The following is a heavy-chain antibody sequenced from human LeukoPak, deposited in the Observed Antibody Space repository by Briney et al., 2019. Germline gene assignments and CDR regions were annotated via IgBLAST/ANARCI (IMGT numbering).Heavy chain of an antibody. D-gene: IGHD3-22*01. V-gene: IGHV5-51*01. CDR1: GYSFTSYW. CDR2: IYPGDSDT. Sequence: GESLKISCKGSGYSFTSYWIGWVRQMPGKGLEWMGIIYPGDSDTRYSPSFQGQVTISADKSISTAYLQWSSLKASDTAMYYCARQYYYDSSGWDAFDIWGQGTMVTVSS. J-gene: IGHJ3*02. CDR3: ARQYYYDSSGWDAFDI.